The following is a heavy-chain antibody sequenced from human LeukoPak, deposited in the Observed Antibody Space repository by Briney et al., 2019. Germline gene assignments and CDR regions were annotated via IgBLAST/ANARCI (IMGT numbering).Heavy chain of an antibody. V-gene: IGHV3-11*04. CDR3: TRVLQPRHYYYYAMDV. CDR2: ISDSGGSI. D-gene: IGHD4-11*01. Sequence: GGSLRLSCAASGFTVSSNYMSWVRQAPGKGLEWIAYISDSGGSIYYADSVEGRFTISRDNAKHTLHLQMSSLRADDTALYYCTRVLQPRHYYYYAMDVWGQGTTVTVSS. J-gene: IGHJ6*02. CDR1: GFTVSSNY.